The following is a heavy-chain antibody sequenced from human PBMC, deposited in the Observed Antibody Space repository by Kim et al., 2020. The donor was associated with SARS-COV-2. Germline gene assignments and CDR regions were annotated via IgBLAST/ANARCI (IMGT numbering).Heavy chain of an antibody. CDR1: GGSFSGYY. CDR2: INHSGST. V-gene: IGHV4-34*01. D-gene: IGHD3-10*01. J-gene: IGHJ3*02. CDR3: ARGSSGFRRVYDVNAFDI. Sequence: SETLSLTCAVYGGSFSGYYWSWIRQPPGKGLEWIGEINHSGSTNYNPSLKSRVTISVDTSKNQFSLKLSSVTAADTAVYYCARGSSGFRRVYDVNAFDIWGQGTMVTVSS.